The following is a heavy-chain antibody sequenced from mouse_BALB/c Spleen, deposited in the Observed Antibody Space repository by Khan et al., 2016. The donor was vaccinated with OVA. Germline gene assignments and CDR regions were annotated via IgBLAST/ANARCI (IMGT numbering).Heavy chain of an antibody. CDR1: GFTFSTYG. Sequence: EVQVVESGGDLVKPGGSLKLSCAASGFTFSTYGMSWVRQTPDKRLEWVATVSTGGSYTYYPDSVKGRFTISRDNAKNTLYLQMSGLKSEDTAMFYGTRRAYYDEREGFAYWGQGTLVTVSA. D-gene: IGHD1-1*01. J-gene: IGHJ3*01. CDR2: VSTGGSYT. CDR3: TRRAYYDEREGFAY. V-gene: IGHV5-6*01.